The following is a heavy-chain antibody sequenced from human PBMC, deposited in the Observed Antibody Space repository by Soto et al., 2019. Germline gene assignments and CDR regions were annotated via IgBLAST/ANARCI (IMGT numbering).Heavy chain of an antibody. CDR1: GGSISSGGYS. J-gene: IGHJ6*02. D-gene: IGHD2-2*01. V-gene: IGHV4-30-2*01. CDR3: ARVGVVVPAAMMIFRYYYGMDV. Sequence: SETLSLTCAVSGGSISSGGYSWSWIRQPPGKGLEWIGYIYHSGSTYYNPSLKSRVTISVDTSKNQFSLKLSSVTAADTAVYYCARVGVVVPAAMMIFRYYYGMDVWGQGTTVTVSS. CDR2: IYHSGST.